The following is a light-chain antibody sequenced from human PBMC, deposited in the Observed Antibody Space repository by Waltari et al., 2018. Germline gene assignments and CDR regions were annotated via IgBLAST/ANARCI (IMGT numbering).Light chain of an antibody. J-gene: IGKJ2*01. CDR3: QQYGSSPYT. Sequence: IVLTQSPGTRSLSPGERATLSCRARQSVSSSYLAWYQQNPGQAPRLLIYGASSRATGIPDRFSGSGSGTDFTLTISRLEPEDFAVYYCQQYGSSPYTFGQGTKLEIK. V-gene: IGKV3-20*01. CDR2: GAS. CDR1: QSVSSSY.